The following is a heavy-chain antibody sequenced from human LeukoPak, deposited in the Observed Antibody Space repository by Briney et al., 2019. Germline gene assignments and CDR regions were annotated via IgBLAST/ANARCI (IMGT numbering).Heavy chain of an antibody. D-gene: IGHD6-13*01. V-gene: IGHV4-39*01. Sequence: PSETLSLTCIVSGGSTSSSSYYWGWIRQPPGKGLEWIGSIYYSGTTYYNPSLKSRVTISVDTSKNQFSLKLSSVTAADTAVYYCARQESSTWENFDFWGQGTLVTVSS. J-gene: IGHJ4*02. CDR2: IYYSGTT. CDR3: ARQESSTWENFDF. CDR1: GGSTSSSSYY.